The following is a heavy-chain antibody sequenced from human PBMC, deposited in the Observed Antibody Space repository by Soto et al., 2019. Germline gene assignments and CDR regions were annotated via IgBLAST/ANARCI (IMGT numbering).Heavy chain of an antibody. CDR1: GFTFRSYG. CDR3: ARDPPFWSEFDTWGMDV. CDR2: IWFDGSNK. J-gene: IGHJ6*02. V-gene: IGHV3-33*01. D-gene: IGHD3-3*01. Sequence: GSLRISCAASGFTFRSYGMHWVRQAPGKGLEWVAVIWFDGSNKYYADSVQGRFTISRDNSKDTLYLHMNSLRAEDTAVYYCARDPPFWSEFDTWGMDVWGQGTTVTVSS.